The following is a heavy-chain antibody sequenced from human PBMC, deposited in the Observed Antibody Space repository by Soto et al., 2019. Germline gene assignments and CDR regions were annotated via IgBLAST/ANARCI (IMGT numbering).Heavy chain of an antibody. J-gene: IGHJ4*02. CDR1: GFSFSSYS. CDR2: ITSRSSPI. CDR3: ARDPHSLDY. D-gene: IGHD1-26*01. Sequence: VGSLRLSCAASGFSFSSYSMNWVRQAPGKGLEWVSYITSRSSPIYYADSVKGRFTISRDNAESSLYLQMNSLRDDDTAVYYCARDPHSLDYWGPGTLVTVS. V-gene: IGHV3-48*02.